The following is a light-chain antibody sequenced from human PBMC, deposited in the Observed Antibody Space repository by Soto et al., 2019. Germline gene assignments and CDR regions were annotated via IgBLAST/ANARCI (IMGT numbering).Light chain of an antibody. Sequence: QSALTQAASVSGSPGQSTNFSCTGTSSDVGSYNLVSWYQQHPGKAPKLIIYEVSKRPSGVSNRFSGSKSGNTASLTISGLRAEDEADYYCCSCAGDNIFYVFGSGTKVTVL. CDR1: SSDVGSYNL. V-gene: IGLV2-23*02. CDR2: EVS. J-gene: IGLJ1*01. CDR3: CSCAGDNIFYV.